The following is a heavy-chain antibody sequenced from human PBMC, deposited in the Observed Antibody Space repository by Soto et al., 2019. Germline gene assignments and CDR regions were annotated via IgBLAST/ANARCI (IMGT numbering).Heavy chain of an antibody. CDR2: ISGSGGST. V-gene: IGHV3-23*01. Sequence: XECLRLSCAASGFTFSSYAMSWVRQAPGKGLEWVSAISGSGGSTYYADSVKGRFTISRDNSKNTLYLQMNSLRAEDTAVYYCAKDGTYTSSWYNWFDPWGQGTLVTVSS. J-gene: IGHJ5*02. D-gene: IGHD6-13*01. CDR1: GFTFSSYA. CDR3: AKDGTYTSSWYNWFDP.